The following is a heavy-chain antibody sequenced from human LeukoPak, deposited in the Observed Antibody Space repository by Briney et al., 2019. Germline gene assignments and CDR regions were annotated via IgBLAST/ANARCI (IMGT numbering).Heavy chain of an antibody. CDR3: ARLGGTVTDY. V-gene: IGHV4-59*01. CDR1: GGSISSYY. Sequence: SETLSLTCTVSGGSISSYYWSWIRQPPGKGLEWIGYIYYSGSTNYNPSLKSRVTISVDTSKNQFSLKLSSVTAADTAVYYCARLGGTVTDYWGQGTLVTVSS. D-gene: IGHD4-17*01. J-gene: IGHJ4*02. CDR2: IYYSGST.